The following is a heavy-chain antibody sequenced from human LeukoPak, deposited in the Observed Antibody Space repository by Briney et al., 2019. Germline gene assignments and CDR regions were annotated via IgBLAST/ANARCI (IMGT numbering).Heavy chain of an antibody. J-gene: IGHJ6*02. CDR2: IYTSGST. CDR1: GGSISSYY. V-gene: IGHV4-4*07. D-gene: IGHD2-21*02. Sequence: SETLSLTCTVSGGSISSYYWSWIRQPAGKGLEWIGRIYTSGSTTYNPSLKSRVTISVDTSKNQFSLKLSSVTAADTAVYYCARHGVVTAIDYYYYGMDVWGPGTTVTVSS. CDR3: ARHGVVTAIDYYYYGMDV.